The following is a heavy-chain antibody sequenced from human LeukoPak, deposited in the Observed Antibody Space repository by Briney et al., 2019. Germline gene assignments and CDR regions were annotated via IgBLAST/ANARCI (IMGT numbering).Heavy chain of an antibody. CDR3: ARISIYSNYVGAGNWFDP. J-gene: IGHJ5*02. V-gene: IGHV1-2*02. CDR2: INPNSGGT. Sequence: ASVKVSCKASGYTFTGYYMHWVRQAPGQGLEWMGWINPNSGGTNYAQKFQGRVTMTRDTSISTAYMELSRLKSDDTAVYYCARISIYSNYVGAGNWFDPWGQGTLVTVSS. CDR1: GYTFTGYY. D-gene: IGHD4-11*01.